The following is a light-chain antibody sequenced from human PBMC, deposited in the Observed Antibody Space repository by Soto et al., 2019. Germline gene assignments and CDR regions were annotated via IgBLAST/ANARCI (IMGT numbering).Light chain of an antibody. J-gene: IGLJ2*01. CDR2: TNN. Sequence: QSVLTQPPSVSGAPGQRVTISCTGSSSNIGTHFDVHWYQHLPGTAPKLLIYTNNNRPSGVPDRFSGSTSGTLASLAITGLQAEDEADYYCQSYDSSLSVMVFGGGTKVTVL. V-gene: IGLV1-40*01. CDR1: SSNIGTHFD. CDR3: QSYDSSLSVMV.